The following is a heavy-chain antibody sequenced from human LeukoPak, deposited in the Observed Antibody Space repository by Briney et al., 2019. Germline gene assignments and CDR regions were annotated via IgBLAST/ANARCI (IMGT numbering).Heavy chain of an antibody. J-gene: IGHJ4*02. D-gene: IGHD3-10*01. V-gene: IGHV4-34*01. CDR2: INHSGST. CDR3: ARGRGLLWFGEFSGPRNYYFDY. Sequence: PSETLSLTCAVYGGSFSGYYWSWIRQPSGKGLEWIGEINHSGSTNYNPSLKSRVTISVDTSKNQFSLKLSSVTAADTAVYYCARGRGLLWFGEFSGPRNYYFDYWGQGTLVTVSS. CDR1: GGSFSGYY.